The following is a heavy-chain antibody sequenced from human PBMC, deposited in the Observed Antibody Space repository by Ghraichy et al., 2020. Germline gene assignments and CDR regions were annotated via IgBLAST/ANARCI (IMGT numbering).Heavy chain of an antibody. D-gene: IGHD2-15*01. V-gene: IGHV1-8*01. CDR3: VRGAPGGYCSCGSCSYFGY. CDR2: MNPNSGNT. Sequence: ASVKVSCKASGYTFTSYDINWVRQATGQGLEWMGWMNPNSGNTGYAQNFQGRVTMTRNTSISTVYMELSSLRSEDTAVYYCVRGAPGGYCSCGSCSYFGYRDHGTRVTSSS. J-gene: IGHJ4*01. CDR1: GYTFTSYD.